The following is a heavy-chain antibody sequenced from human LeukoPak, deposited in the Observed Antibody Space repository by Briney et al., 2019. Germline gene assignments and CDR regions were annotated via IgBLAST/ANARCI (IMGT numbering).Heavy chain of an antibody. CDR1: GGSISSSSYY. D-gene: IGHD3-16*02. CDR2: IYYSGST. V-gene: IGHV4-39*07. CDR3: ASSNMSTFGGVIVIPFDV. Sequence: SETLSLTCTVSGGSISSSSYYWGWIRQPPGKGLEWIGSIYYSGSTYYNPSLKSRVSMSVDTSKNQFSLKLSSVTAADTAVYYCASSNMSTFGGVIVIPFDVWGQGTLVSVSS. J-gene: IGHJ4*02.